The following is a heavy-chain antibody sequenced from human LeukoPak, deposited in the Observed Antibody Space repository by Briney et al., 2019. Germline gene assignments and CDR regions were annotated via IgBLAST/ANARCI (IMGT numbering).Heavy chain of an antibody. J-gene: IGHJ4*02. D-gene: IGHD1-20*01. CDR1: GFTFTNAW. CDR3: STLTSRGLSDS. CDR2: IKSKADGETI. Sequence: GGSLRLSCAATGFTFTNAWMNWVRQAPGKGLEWVGRIKSKADGETIDYAAPVKGRFTFSRDDSKNMLYLQMNSLKSEDTAVYYCSTLTSRGLSDSWGQGTLVTVSS. V-gene: IGHV3-15*07.